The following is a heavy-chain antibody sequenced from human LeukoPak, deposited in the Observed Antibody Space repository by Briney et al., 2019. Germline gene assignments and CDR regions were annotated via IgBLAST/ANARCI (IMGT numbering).Heavy chain of an antibody. J-gene: IGHJ4*02. V-gene: IGHV3-30*04. CDR1: GFTFSSYA. CDR2: ISYDGSNK. Sequence: GGSLRLSCAASGFTFSSYAMHWVRQAPGKGLEWVAVISYDGSNKYYADSVKGRFTISRDNSKNTLYLQMNSLRAEDTAVYYCARGHGVVLGYFDCWGQGSLVTVSS. D-gene: IGHD2-15*01. CDR3: ARGHGVVLGYFDC.